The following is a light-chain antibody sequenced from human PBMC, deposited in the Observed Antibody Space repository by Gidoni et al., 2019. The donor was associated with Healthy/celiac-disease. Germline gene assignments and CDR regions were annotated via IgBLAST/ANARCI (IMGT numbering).Light chain of an antibody. J-gene: IGKJ1*01. V-gene: IGKV1-5*03. CDR1: QSISSW. CDR2: KAS. CDR3: QQYNSYPT. Sequence: DIQMTQSPSTLSASVGDRVTITSRASQSISSWLAWYQQKPGKAPKLLIYKASSLESGVPSRFSGSGSGTEFTLTISILQPDDFATYYCQQYNSYPTFGQGTKVEIK.